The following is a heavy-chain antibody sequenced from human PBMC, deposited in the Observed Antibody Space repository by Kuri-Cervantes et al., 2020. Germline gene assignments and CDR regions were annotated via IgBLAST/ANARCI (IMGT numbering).Heavy chain of an antibody. CDR1: GFTFSSYG. J-gene: IGHJ4*02. CDR3: ASDLYYGDYGY. Sequence: GESLKISCAASGFTFSSYGMHWVRQAPGKGLEWVANIKQDGSEKYYVDSVKGRFTISRDNAKNSLYLQMNSLRAEDTAVYYCASDLYYGDYGYWGQGTLVTVSS. D-gene: IGHD4-17*01. V-gene: IGHV3-7*01. CDR2: IKQDGSEK.